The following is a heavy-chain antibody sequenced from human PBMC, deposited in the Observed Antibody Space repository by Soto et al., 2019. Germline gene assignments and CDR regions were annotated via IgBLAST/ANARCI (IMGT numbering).Heavy chain of an antibody. CDR1: GGSFSGYY. CDR3: ARGKGGSYYYFDY. J-gene: IGHJ4*02. V-gene: IGHV4-34*01. CDR2: INHSGST. D-gene: IGHD1-26*01. Sequence: PSETLSLTCAVYGGSFSGYYWTWIRQPPGTGLEWIGEINHSGSTNYNPSLKSRVTISVDTSKNQFSLKLTSVTAADTAVYYCARGKGGSYYYFDYWGQGTLVTVSS.